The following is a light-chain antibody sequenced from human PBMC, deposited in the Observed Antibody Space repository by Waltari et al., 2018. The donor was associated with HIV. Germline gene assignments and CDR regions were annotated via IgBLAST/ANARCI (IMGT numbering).Light chain of an antibody. CDR1: QSVLYTSNNKNY. CDR3: QQYHSFPYT. V-gene: IGKV4-1*01. J-gene: IGKJ2*01. Sequence: IVMTQSPESLPVSLGERATINCKSSQSVLYTSNNKNYLAWYRQKPGHPLKLLIYWASTRESGVPDRVSGSGSGTDFALTISDLQAEDVAVYFCQQYHSFPYTFGQGTKLEI. CDR2: WAS.